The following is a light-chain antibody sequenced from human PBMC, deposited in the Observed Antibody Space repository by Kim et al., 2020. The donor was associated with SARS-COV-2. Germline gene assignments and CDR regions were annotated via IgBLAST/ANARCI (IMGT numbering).Light chain of an antibody. V-gene: IGLV3-19*01. J-gene: IGLJ1*01. CDR2: GKN. CDR1: SLRSYY. Sequence: SSELTQDPAVSVALGQTVRITCQGDSLRSYYASWYQQKPGQAPELVIYGKNNRPSGIPDRFSGSSSGNTASLTITGAQAEDEADYYCKSRDSSGNHLAVFGTGTKVTVL. CDR3: KSRDSSGNHLAV.